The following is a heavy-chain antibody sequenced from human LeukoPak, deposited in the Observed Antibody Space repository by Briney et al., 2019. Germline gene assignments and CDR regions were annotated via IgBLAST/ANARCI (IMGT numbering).Heavy chain of an antibody. CDR2: INHSGST. J-gene: IGHJ4*02. D-gene: IGHD1-1*01. V-gene: IGHV4-39*07. CDR1: GDSMSSSSYY. Sequence: PSETLSLTCSVSGDSMSSSSYYWVWIRQPPGKGLEWIGEINHSGSTNYNPSLKSRVTISVDTSKNQFSLKLSSVTAADTAVYYCARALTDTTLESFDQWGQGTLVAVSS. CDR3: ARALTDTTLESFDQ.